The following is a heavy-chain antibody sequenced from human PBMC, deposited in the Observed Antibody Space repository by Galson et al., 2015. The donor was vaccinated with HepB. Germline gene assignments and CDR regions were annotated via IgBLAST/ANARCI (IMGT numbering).Heavy chain of an antibody. J-gene: IGHJ4*02. CDR3: ARVRQLELRRRDFDY. V-gene: IGHV1-18*01. CDR2: ISAYNGNT. CDR1: GYTFTSYG. D-gene: IGHD1-7*01. Sequence: SVKVSCKASGYTFTSYGISWVRQAPGQGLEWMGWISAYNGNTNYAQKLQGRVTMTTDTSTSTAYMELRSLRSDDTAVYYCARVRQLELRRRDFDYWGQGTLVTVSS.